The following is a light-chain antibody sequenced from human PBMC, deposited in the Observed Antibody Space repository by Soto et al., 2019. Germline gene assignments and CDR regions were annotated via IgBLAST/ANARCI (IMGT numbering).Light chain of an antibody. V-gene: IGLV2-14*01. CDR3: SSYTSRTPVV. Sequence: QSVLTQPASVSGSPGQSITISCTGTSSGVGGYTYVSWYQQHPGKAPKVMIYGVINRSSGVSNRFSGCKSGNTASLTIAGLRDEDEADYYCSSYTSRTPVVFGGGTTLTVL. J-gene: IGLJ2*01. CDR1: SSGVGGYTY. CDR2: GVI.